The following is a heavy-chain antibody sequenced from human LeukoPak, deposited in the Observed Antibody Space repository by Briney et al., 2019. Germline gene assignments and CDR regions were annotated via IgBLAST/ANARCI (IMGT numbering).Heavy chain of an antibody. Sequence: PGGSLRLSCVASGFSLSGYWMYWVRQAPGKGLMYISRNNGDGSTTNYADVVKGRFTMSGDNVQNTLYLQMNSLRVEDTAVYYCARDPRNVGLAPWGQGTLVTVSS. J-gene: IGHJ5*02. V-gene: IGHV3-74*01. CDR1: GFSLSGYW. D-gene: IGHD2-15*01. CDR3: ARDPRNVGLAP. CDR2: NNGDGSTT.